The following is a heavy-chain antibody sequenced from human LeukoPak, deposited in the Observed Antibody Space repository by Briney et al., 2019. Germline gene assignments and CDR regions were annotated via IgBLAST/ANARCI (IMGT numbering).Heavy chain of an antibody. V-gene: IGHV4-4*07. CDR1: GGSISSYY. Sequence: PSETLSLTCTVSGGSISSYYWTWIRQPAGKGLDWIGRIYPGGTSYFNPSLKSRVTLSVDTSKNQFSLRLTSVTAADTAVYYCARGTLTEAHTFDIWGQGTMVTVSS. D-gene: IGHD1-14*01. CDR3: ARGTLTEAHTFDI. J-gene: IGHJ3*02. CDR2: IYPGGTS.